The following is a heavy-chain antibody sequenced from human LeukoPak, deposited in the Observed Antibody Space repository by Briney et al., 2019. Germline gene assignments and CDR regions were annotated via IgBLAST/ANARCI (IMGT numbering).Heavy chain of an antibody. D-gene: IGHD5-24*01. J-gene: IGHJ3*02. CDR2: INPSGGST. V-gene: IGHV1-46*02. CDR1: GYTFNNHY. CDR3: ARDGYNLDALDI. Sequence: ASVKVSCKASGYTFNNHYMYWVRQAPGQGLEWMGVINPSGGSTSYAQKFQGRVTMTRDTSTRTVYMEVNSLRSEDTAVYYCARDGYNLDALDIWGQGTMVTVSS.